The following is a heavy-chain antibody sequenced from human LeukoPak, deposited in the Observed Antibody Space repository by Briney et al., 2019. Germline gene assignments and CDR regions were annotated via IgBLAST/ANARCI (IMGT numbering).Heavy chain of an antibody. CDR3: ARETTMVRGVIINDY. CDR1: GYTFTSYD. Sequence: GASVTVSFKASGYTFTSYDINWVRQATGQGLEWMGWMNPNSGNTGYAQKFQGRVTMTRNTSISTAYMELSSLRSEDTAVYYCARETTMVRGVIINDYWGQGTLVTVSS. V-gene: IGHV1-8*01. J-gene: IGHJ4*02. D-gene: IGHD3-10*01. CDR2: MNPNSGNT.